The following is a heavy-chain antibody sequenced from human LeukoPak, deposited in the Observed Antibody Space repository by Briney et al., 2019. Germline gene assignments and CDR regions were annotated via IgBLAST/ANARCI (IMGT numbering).Heavy chain of an antibody. CDR2: INPNSGGT. J-gene: IGHJ4*02. CDR1: GYTFTDYY. D-gene: IGHD5-24*01. CDR3: AQSWCPTICYGIYH. V-gene: IGHV1-2*02. Sequence: ASVKVSCKASGYTFTDYYMHWVRQAPGQGLEWMGWINPNSGGTKYAQKFQGRVTVTRDTSISTAYMELSRLRSDDTAVYYCAQSWCPTICYGIYHWGQGTLVTVSS.